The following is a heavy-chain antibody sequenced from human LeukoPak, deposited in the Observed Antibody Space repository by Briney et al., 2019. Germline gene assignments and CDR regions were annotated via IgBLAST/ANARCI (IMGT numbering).Heavy chain of an antibody. V-gene: IGHV3-11*04. CDR3: ARDLSAANARVRGVTDDY. Sequence: GGSLRLSCAASGFTFSDYYMSWMRQAPGKGLEWVSYISCSGSTIYYADSVKGRFTNSRDNAKNSLYLQMNSLRTEDTAVYYCARDLSAANARVRGVTDDYWGQGTLVTVSS. CDR1: GFTFSDYY. CDR2: ISCSGSTI. J-gene: IGHJ4*02. D-gene: IGHD3-10*01.